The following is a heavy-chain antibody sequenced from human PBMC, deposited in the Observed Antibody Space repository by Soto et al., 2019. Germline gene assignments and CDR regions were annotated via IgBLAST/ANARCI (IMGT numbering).Heavy chain of an antibody. J-gene: IGHJ4*02. Sequence: ASVKVSCKASGYTFTRYAMHWVRQAPGQRLEWMGWINAGNGNTKDSQKFQGRVTISTDTSASTAYMELSSLRSEDTAVYYCARDGAVAGDSNFDYWGQGTLVTVSS. CDR1: GYTFTRYA. CDR2: INAGNGNT. D-gene: IGHD6-19*01. V-gene: IGHV1-3*01. CDR3: ARDGAVAGDSNFDY.